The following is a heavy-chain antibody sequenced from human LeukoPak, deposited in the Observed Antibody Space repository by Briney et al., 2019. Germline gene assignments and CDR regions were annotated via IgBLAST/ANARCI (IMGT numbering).Heavy chain of an antibody. CDR1: GYSFTSYW. Sequence: GASLKISCKGSGYSFTSYWIGWVRQLPGKGLEWMGIIYPGDSDTRYSPSFQGQVTISADKSISTAYLQWSSLKASDTAMYYCARHCPRTGGSYSRYYYYYMDVWGKGTTVTVSS. D-gene: IGHD1-26*01. CDR3: ARHCPRTGGSYSRYYYYYMDV. J-gene: IGHJ6*03. V-gene: IGHV5-51*01. CDR2: IYPGDSDT.